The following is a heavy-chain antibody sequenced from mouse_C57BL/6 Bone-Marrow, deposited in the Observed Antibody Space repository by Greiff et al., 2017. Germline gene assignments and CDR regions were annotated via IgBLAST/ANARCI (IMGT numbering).Heavy chain of an antibody. D-gene: IGHD2-3*01. CDR1: GYTFTSYW. CDR3: ARDGYPYYFDY. V-gene: IGHV1-69*01. Sequence: QVQLQQPGAELVMPGASVKLSCKASGYTFTSYWMHWVKQRPGQGLEWIGEIDPSDSYTNYNQKFKGKSTLTVAKSSSTAYMQLSSLTSEDSAVYYCARDGYPYYFDYWGQGTTLTVSS. J-gene: IGHJ2*01. CDR2: IDPSDSYT.